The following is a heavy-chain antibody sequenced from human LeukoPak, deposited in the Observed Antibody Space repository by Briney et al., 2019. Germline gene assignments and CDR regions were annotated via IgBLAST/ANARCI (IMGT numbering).Heavy chain of an antibody. D-gene: IGHD6-13*01. J-gene: IGHJ4*02. CDR3: AKMGSSTWYRTGGFDY. CDR2: ISGSGGST. V-gene: IGHV3-23*01. Sequence: GGSLRLSCSASGFTLSSYWMSWVRQAPGTGLEWVSAISGSGGSTYSADSVKGRFTISRDTSKNTLYLQMSSLRAEDTAVYFCAKMGSSTWYRTGGFDYWGQGTLVTVSS. CDR1: GFTLSSYW.